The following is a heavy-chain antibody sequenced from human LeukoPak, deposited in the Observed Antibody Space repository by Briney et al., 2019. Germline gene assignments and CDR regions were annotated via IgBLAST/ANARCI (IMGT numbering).Heavy chain of an antibody. V-gene: IGHV3-7*04. CDR2: IKQDGSEK. CDR1: GFTFSSHW. Sequence: GGSLRLSCAASGFTFSSHWMSWVRQAPGKGLEWVANIKQDGSEKNYVDSVKGRFTISRDNAKNSLYLQMNSLRAEDTALYYCARGGLYWHIWGQGTMVTVSS. J-gene: IGHJ3*02. CDR3: ARGGLYWHI. D-gene: IGHD2-15*01.